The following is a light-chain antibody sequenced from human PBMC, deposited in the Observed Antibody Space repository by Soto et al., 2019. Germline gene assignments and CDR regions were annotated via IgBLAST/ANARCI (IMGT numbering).Light chain of an antibody. J-gene: IGKJ5*01. CDR2: GAS. V-gene: IGKV3-20*01. Sequence: EIVMTQSPATVSVSPGERATLSCRASQSVSSNLAWYQQKPGQAPSLLIYGASSRATGIPDRFSGSGSGTDFTLTISRVEPEDFAVYYCQQYVSLPITFGQGTRLEIK. CDR3: QQYVSLPIT. CDR1: QSVSSN.